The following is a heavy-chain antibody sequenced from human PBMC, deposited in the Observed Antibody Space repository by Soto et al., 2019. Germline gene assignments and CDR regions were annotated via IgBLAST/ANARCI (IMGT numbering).Heavy chain of an antibody. CDR3: AREAINSSGYSRYFQH. CDR2: INPSGGST. D-gene: IGHD3-22*01. V-gene: IGHV1-46*01. J-gene: IGHJ1*01. Sequence: GASVKVSCKASGYTFTHYHVYWVRQAPGRGLEWLGMINPSGGSTTYAQNLQGRVTMTRDTSTNTVYMELSSLRSEDTAVYYCAREAINSSGYSRYFQHRGQGTLVTVSS. CDR1: GYTFTHYH.